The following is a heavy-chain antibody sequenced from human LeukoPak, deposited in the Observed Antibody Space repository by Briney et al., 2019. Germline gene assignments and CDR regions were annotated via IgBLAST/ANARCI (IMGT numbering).Heavy chain of an antibody. CDR2: IYPGDSDT. CDR3: ARHTRDDYYGWGSYYNDY. J-gene: IGHJ4*02. D-gene: IGHD3-10*01. CDR1: GYNFTSYW. V-gene: IGHV5-51*01. Sequence: PGESLKISCKGSGYNFTSYWIGWVRQKPGKGLEWMGIIYPGDSDTRYSPSLQGQVTISADKSISTAYLQWSSLKASDTAMYYCARHTRDDYYGWGSYYNDYWGQGTLVTVSS.